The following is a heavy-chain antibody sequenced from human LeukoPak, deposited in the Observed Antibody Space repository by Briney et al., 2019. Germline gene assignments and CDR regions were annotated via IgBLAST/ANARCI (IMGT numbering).Heavy chain of an antibody. CDR1: GFTFSNYW. D-gene: IGHD1-26*01. CDR3: ARGAPQRELLPTY. Sequence: GGSLRLSCAASGFTFSNYWMLWVRQAPEKGLEWVANIKQDGSERYYVDSVKGRFTISRDNAKNSLSLQMNSLTAEDTAVYYCARGAPQRELLPTYWGHGTLVTVSS. V-gene: IGHV3-7*01. CDR2: IKQDGSER. J-gene: IGHJ4*01.